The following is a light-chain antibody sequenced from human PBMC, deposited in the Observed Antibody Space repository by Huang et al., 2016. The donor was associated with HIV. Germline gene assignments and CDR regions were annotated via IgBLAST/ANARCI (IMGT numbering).Light chain of an antibody. CDR2: AAS. Sequence: IQLTQSPSSLSASVGDRVTITCRASRDIKTYLAWFHQRPGRAPKFLIFAASFLESGVPSRFSGSGSGTEFTLTINGLQPEDFGTYYCQQVDSYPRTFGEGTNVDVK. J-gene: IGKJ1*01. V-gene: IGKV1-9*01. CDR1: RDIKTY. CDR3: QQVDSYPRT.